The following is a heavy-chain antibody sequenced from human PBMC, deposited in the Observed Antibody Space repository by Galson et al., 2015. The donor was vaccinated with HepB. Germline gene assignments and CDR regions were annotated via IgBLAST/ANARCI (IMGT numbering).Heavy chain of an antibody. CDR3: AREAMDTVAKFPQGWFDP. J-gene: IGHJ5*02. Sequence: SVKVSCKASGYTFTNYYIHWVRQAPGQGLEWMGVINPSDDITNYAQKFQARVTMTRDTSTSTVYMELSSLRSDDTAVYYCAREAMDTVAKFPQGWFDPWGQGTLVTVSS. CDR2: INPSDDIT. D-gene: IGHD3/OR15-3a*01. V-gene: IGHV1-46*01. CDR1: GYTFTNYY.